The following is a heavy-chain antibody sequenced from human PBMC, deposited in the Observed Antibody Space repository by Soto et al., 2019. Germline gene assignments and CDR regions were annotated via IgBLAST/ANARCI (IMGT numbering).Heavy chain of an antibody. CDR3: ARSSGYYYDYFDY. D-gene: IGHD3-22*01. CDR2: IYYSGST. V-gene: IGHV4-30-4*01. J-gene: IGHJ4*02. CDR1: GGSISGGDDY. Sequence: SETLSLTCTVSGGSISGGDDYWSWIRQPPGKGLEWIGYIYYSGSTYYNPSLKSRVTISVDTSKNQFSLKLSSVTAADTAVYYCARSSGYYYDYFDYWGQGTLVTVSS.